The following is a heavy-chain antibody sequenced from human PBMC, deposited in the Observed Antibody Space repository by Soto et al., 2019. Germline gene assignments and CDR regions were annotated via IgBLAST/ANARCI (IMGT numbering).Heavy chain of an antibody. J-gene: IGHJ6*02. CDR3: ARDRGSGSYRYYGMDV. D-gene: IGHD3-10*01. CDR2: ISYDGSNK. Sequence: QVQLVESGGGVVQPGRSLRLSCAASGFTFSSYAMHWVRQAPGKGLEWVAVISYDGSNKYYADSVKGRFTISRDNSKNTLYLQMNGLRAEDTAVYYCARDRGSGSYRYYGMDVWGQGTTVTVSS. V-gene: IGHV3-30-3*01. CDR1: GFTFSSYA.